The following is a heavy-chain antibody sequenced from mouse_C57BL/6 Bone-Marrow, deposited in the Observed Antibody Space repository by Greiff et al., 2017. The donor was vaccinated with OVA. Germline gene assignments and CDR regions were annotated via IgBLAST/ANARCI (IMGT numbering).Heavy chain of an antibody. Sequence: EVKLVESGGGLVKPGGSLKLSCAASGFTFSDYGMHWVRQAPEKGLEWVAYISSGSSTIYYADTVKGRFTISRDNAKNTLFLQMNSLRSEDTAMYYCARTDYYGSSPYGYFDVWGTGTTVTVSS. CDR1: GFTFSDYG. J-gene: IGHJ1*03. V-gene: IGHV5-17*01. D-gene: IGHD1-1*01. CDR3: ARTDYYGSSPYGYFDV. CDR2: ISSGSSTI.